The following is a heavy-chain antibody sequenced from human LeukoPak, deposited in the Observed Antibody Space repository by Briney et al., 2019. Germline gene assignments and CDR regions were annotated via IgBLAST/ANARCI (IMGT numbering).Heavy chain of an antibody. CDR1: GFTFDDYA. J-gene: IGHJ4*02. CDR3: ANGNTAMVIGYNDFDY. Sequence: GGSLRLSCAASGFTFDDYAMHWVRQAPGKGLEWVSLISWDGGSTYYADSVEGRFTISRDNSKTSLYLQMNSLGAEDTALYYCANGNTAMVIGYNDFDYWGQGTLVTVSS. V-gene: IGHV3-43D*03. D-gene: IGHD5-18*01. CDR2: ISWDGGST.